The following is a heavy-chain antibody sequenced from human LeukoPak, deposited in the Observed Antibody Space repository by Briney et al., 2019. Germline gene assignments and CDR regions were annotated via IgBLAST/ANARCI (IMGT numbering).Heavy chain of an antibody. D-gene: IGHD3-22*01. V-gene: IGHV3-30*04. CDR1: GSTFSSYA. CDR2: ISYDGTNK. J-gene: IGHJ4*02. Sequence: PGGSLRLSCAASGSTFSSYAMHWVRQAPGKGLEWVAAISYDGTNKNYADSVKGRFTISRDNSKNTLYLQMNSLRAEDTAVYYCARDSGTYYYDSSGYCNWGQGTLVTVSS. CDR3: ARDSGTYYYDSSGYCN.